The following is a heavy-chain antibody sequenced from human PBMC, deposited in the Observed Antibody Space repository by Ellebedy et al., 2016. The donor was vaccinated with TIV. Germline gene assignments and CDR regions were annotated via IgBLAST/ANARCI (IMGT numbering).Heavy chain of an antibody. V-gene: IGHV3-74*01. CDR3: AKEGGLRFLEWLVSYFDY. CDR1: GFTFNSHW. J-gene: IGHJ4*02. D-gene: IGHD3-3*01. CDR2: INSDGSSA. Sequence: GESLKISXVASGFTFNSHWMHWVRLVPGKGLVWVSRINSDGSSATYADSVKGRFTISRDNAKNTVYLQMNSLRAEDTAVYYCAKEGGLRFLEWLVSYFDYWGQGTLVTVSS.